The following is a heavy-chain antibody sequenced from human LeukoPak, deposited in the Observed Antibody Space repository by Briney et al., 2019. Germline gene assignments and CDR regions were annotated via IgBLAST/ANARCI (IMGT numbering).Heavy chain of an antibody. CDR1: GFTFSSYS. J-gene: IGHJ4*02. CDR2: ISSSSSYI. Sequence: GGSLRLSCAASGFTFSSYSMNWVRQAPGKGLEWVPSISSSSSYIYYADSVKGRFTISRDNAKNSLYLQMNSPRAEDTAVYYCARDGYSSSWPYFDYWGQGTLVTVSS. D-gene: IGHD6-13*01. V-gene: IGHV3-21*01. CDR3: ARDGYSSSWPYFDY.